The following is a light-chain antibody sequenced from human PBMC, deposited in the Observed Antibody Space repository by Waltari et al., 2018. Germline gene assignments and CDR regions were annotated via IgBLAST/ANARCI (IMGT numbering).Light chain of an antibody. Sequence: EIVLTQSPGTLSLSPGERATLSCGASQTVARNYLAWYQQKGGQAPRLLIHSASSRAPGIPDRFSGSGSGTDFTLTSSRLEPEYVAVYHCHQYATSPLTFGGGTKVEIK. CDR2: SAS. V-gene: IGKV3-20*01. J-gene: IGKJ4*01. CDR3: HQYATSPLT. CDR1: QTVARNY.